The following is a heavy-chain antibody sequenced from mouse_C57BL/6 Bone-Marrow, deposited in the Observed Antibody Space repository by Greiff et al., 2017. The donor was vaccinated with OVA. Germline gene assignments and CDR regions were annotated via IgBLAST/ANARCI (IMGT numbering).Heavy chain of an antibody. D-gene: IGHD1-1*01. J-gene: IGHJ1*03. CDR3: AYHYCGSSYWYFDV. Sequence: EVMLVESGGGLVQPGGSLKLSCAASGFTFSSYAMSWVRQTPEKRLEWVATISDGGSYTYYPDNVKGRFTISRDNAKNDLYLQMSHLKSEDTAVYYCAYHYCGSSYWYFDVWGTGTTVTVSS. CDR1: GFTFSSYA. CDR2: ISDGGSYT. V-gene: IGHV5-4*03.